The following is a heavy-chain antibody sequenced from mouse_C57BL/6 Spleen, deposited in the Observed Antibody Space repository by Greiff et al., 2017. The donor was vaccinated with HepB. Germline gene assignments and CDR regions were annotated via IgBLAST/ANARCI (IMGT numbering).Heavy chain of an antibody. CDR3: ARDDYDRAY. J-gene: IGHJ3*01. V-gene: IGHV5-4*01. CDR2: ISDGGSYT. D-gene: IGHD2-4*01. Sequence: EVKVVESGGGLVKPGGSLKLSCAASGFTFSSYAMSWVRQTPEKRLEWVATISDGGSYTYYPDNVKGRFTISRDNAKNNLYLQMSHLKSEDTAMYYCARDDYDRAYWGQGTLVTVSA. CDR1: GFTFSSYA.